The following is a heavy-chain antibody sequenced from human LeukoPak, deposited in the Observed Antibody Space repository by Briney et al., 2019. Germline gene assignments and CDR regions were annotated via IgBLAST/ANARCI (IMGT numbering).Heavy chain of an antibody. J-gene: IGHJ4*02. V-gene: IGHV4-38-2*01. D-gene: IGHD1-26*01. CDR2: IYRSGTT. CDR1: GSSLSSGYY. Sequence: SETLSLTCAVSGSSLSSGYYWGWIRPLPGKGLEWIGSIYRSGTTYNNPSLNNRFTISVDTSKNQFSLKVSSVTAADAAVYYCARVVGATNYYFDCWGQGAPVAVSS. CDR3: ARVVGATNYYFDC.